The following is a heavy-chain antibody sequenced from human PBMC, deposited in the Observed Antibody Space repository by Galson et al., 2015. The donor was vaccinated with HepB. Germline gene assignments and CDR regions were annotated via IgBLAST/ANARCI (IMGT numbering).Heavy chain of an antibody. V-gene: IGHV3-30-3*01. CDR1: GFTFSNYA. J-gene: IGHJ4*02. Sequence: SLRLSCAASGFTFSNYAMHWARQVPGKGLEWVAVLSYDGGSILYADSVKGRFIISRDNSKNTLHLRMNSLTAEDTAVYYCAREQRYCSATTCPSARGLFDYWGQGTLVTVSS. CDR2: LSYDGGSI. CDR3: AREQRYCSATTCPSARGLFDY. D-gene: IGHD2-15*01.